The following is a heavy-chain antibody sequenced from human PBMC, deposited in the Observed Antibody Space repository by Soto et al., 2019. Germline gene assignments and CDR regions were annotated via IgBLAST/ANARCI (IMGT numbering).Heavy chain of an antibody. D-gene: IGHD6-19*01. V-gene: IGHV1-46*01. CDR3: AGDQVGSGWYVLDY. CDR2: INPSGGRT. Sequence: QVQLVQSGAEVKKPGASVKVSCKASGYTFTRYFMHWVRQAPRQGLEWMGIINPSGGRTTYAQKFQGRLTMTTDTSTTTEYMEMSSLRSADTAVYYYAGDQVGSGWYVLDYWGQGTLVTVSS. J-gene: IGHJ4*02. CDR1: GYTFTRYF.